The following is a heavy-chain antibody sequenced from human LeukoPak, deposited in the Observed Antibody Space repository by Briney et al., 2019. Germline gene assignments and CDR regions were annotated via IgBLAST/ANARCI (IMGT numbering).Heavy chain of an antibody. D-gene: IGHD2-2*02. J-gene: IGHJ4*02. CDR1: GYTFTGYY. CDR2: INPNSGGT. CDR3: ARQGVPAVIREDFDY. V-gene: IGHV1-2*06. Sequence: ASVKVSCKASGYTFTGYYMHWVRQAPGQGLEWMGRINPNSGGTNYAQKFQGRVTMTRDTSISTAYMELSRLRSDDTDDTAVYYCARQGVPAVIREDFDYWGQGTLVTVSS.